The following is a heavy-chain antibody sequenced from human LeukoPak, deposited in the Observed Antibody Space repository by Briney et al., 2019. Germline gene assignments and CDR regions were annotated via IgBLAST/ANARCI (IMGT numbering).Heavy chain of an antibody. CDR3: ARRVLRYFDSPVTFDY. D-gene: IGHD3-9*01. CDR2: INHSGST. CDR1: GGSFSGYY. J-gene: IGHJ4*02. Sequence: SETLSLTCAVYGGSFSGYYWSWIRQPPGKGLEWIGEINHSGSTNYNPSLKSRVTISVDTSKNQFSLKLSSVTAADTAVYYCARRVLRYFDSPVTFDYWGQGTLVTVSS. V-gene: IGHV4-34*01.